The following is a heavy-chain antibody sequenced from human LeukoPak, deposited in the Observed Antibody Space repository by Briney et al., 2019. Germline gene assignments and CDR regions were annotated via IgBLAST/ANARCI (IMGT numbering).Heavy chain of an antibody. Sequence: SQTLSLACTVSGASISSGDYYWRWLRQPPGTGLEWIGSIYYSGSTFHYNPSLKSRVAISIDTSKNQFSLSLSSVTAADTAVYYCASTNCSRSSCFGANWFDPWGQGTLVTVSS. V-gene: IGHV4-30-4*08. D-gene: IGHD2-2*01. CDR1: GASISSGDYY. CDR2: IYYSGST. CDR3: ASTNCSRSSCFGANWFDP. J-gene: IGHJ5*02.